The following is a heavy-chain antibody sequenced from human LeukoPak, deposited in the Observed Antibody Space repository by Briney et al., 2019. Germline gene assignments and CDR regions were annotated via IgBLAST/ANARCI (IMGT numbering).Heavy chain of an antibody. CDR2: IHRNGAST. J-gene: IGHJ4*02. CDR3: ARDLSPRGCDSPIDY. D-gene: IGHD5-12*01. Sequence: GGSLRPSCAAAGFTFDDYGMSWVRQAARNGLEWVCGIHRNGASTGYADSVTGRFTITRDNAKNSLYLQMNSLRAEDTSLYHCARDLSPRGCDSPIDYWGQGTLVTVSS. CDR1: GFTFDDYG. V-gene: IGHV3-20*01.